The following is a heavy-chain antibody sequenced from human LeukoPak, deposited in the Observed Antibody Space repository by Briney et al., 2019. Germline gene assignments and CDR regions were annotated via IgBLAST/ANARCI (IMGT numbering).Heavy chain of an antibody. CDR3: ARGCSGGTCKQYMDV. J-gene: IGHJ6*03. CDR1: GFIFSTYS. D-gene: IGHD2-15*01. V-gene: IGHV3-48*04. Sequence: GGSLRLSCAASGFIFSTYSMNWVRQAPGKGLEWVSYISSGSNTIYYAESVKGRFTVSRDNAQNSLHLQMNSLRAEDAAVYYCARGCSGGTCKQYMDVWGKGTTVTVSS. CDR2: ISSGSNTI.